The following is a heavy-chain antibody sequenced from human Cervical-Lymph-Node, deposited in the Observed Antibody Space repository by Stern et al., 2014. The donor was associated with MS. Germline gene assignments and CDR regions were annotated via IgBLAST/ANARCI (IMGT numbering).Heavy chain of an antibody. V-gene: IGHV5-51*01. CDR3: ARQRYFDY. CDR1: GYTFTSYW. Sequence: EVQLVESGPEVKRPGESLKISCQASGYTFTSYWIGWVRQMPGKGREWIAIIFPGGSDIRYSPSFQGQVTISADKSSSTAYLQWNNLKASDTAIYYCARQRYFDYWGQGTLVTVS. CDR2: IFPGGSDI. J-gene: IGHJ4*02.